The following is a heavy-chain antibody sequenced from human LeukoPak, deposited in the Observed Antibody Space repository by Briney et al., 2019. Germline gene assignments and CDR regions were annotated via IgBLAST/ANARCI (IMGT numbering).Heavy chain of an antibody. CDR3: ARPDSLLSAFDI. J-gene: IGHJ3*02. D-gene: IGHD2-21*01. CDR1: GGSITTYY. Sequence: PSETLSLTCSVSGGSITTYYWSWIRQPPGKGLEWIAYISDSGSNKYRPSLRGRLSISMDKSKNTFSLKLNSVTAADTTVYYCARPDSLLSAFDIWGQGTKVTVS. V-gene: IGHV4-59*08. CDR2: ISDSGSN.